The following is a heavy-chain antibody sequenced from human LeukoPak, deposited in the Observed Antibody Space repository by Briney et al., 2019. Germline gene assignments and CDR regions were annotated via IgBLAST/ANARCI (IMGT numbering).Heavy chain of an antibody. CDR3: ARAHSSPIVRFDP. CDR1: GGSISSGGYY. V-gene: IGHV4-30-2*01. D-gene: IGHD2/OR15-2a*01. CDR2: VYHSGST. J-gene: IGHJ5*02. Sequence: PSQTLSLTCTVSGGSISSGGYYWSWIRQPPGKGLEWIGYVYHSGSTYYNPSLKSRVTISVDTSKNQFSLKLSSVTAADTAVYYCARAHSSPIVRFDPWGQGTLVTVSS.